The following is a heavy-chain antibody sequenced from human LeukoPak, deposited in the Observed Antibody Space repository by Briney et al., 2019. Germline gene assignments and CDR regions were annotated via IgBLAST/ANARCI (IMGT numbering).Heavy chain of an antibody. D-gene: IGHD6-19*01. V-gene: IGHV3-9*01. CDR2: ISWNSGSV. Sequence: GRSLRLSCAASGFTFDDYAMHWVRQPPGKGMEWDSGISWNSGSVGYADSVKGRFTISRDNAKNSLYLQMNSLRAEDTALYYCAKDLDSSGWEYDAFDIWGQGTMVTVSS. J-gene: IGHJ3*02. CDR3: AKDLDSSGWEYDAFDI. CDR1: GFTFDDYA.